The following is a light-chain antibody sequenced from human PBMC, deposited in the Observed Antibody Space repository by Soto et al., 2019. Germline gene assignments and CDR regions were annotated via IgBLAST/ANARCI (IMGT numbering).Light chain of an antibody. V-gene: IGKV3-11*01. CDR1: QSISNY. CDR3: QQRSDWLT. CDR2: DAS. Sequence: ETVLTQSPATLSLSPGENAILYCRASQSISNYLAWYQQKPGQAPRLLIYDASYRATGVPARFSGGGSGTDFTISISSLEPEDFAVYYCQQRSDWLTFGGGTKVEIK. J-gene: IGKJ4*01.